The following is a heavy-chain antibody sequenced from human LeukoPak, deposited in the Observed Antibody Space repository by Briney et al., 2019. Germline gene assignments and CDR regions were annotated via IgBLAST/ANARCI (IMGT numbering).Heavy chain of an antibody. Sequence: SETLSLTCAVYGGSFSGYYWSWIRQPPGKGLEWIGEINHSGSTNYNPSLKSRVTISVDTSKDQFSLKLSSVTAADTAVYYCARVTPYSIAAYDYWGQGTLVTVSS. CDR3: ARVTPYSIAAYDY. V-gene: IGHV4-34*01. D-gene: IGHD6-6*01. CDR1: GGSFSGYY. CDR2: INHSGST. J-gene: IGHJ4*02.